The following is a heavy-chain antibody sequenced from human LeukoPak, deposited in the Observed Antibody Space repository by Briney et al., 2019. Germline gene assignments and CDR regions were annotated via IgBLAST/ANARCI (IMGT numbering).Heavy chain of an antibody. CDR3: ARHYSGDLYYFDY. Sequence: PSETLPLTCTVSGGSISRSLYYWGWIDHPPGTGLEWIGTIYYSGTTYYNPSLRSRVTVSVDTSNNQFSLKLSSVTAADTAVYYCARHYSGDLYYFDYWGQGTLVTVSS. V-gene: IGHV4-39*01. CDR1: GGSISRSLYY. J-gene: IGHJ4*02. CDR2: IYYSGTT. D-gene: IGHD4-17*01.